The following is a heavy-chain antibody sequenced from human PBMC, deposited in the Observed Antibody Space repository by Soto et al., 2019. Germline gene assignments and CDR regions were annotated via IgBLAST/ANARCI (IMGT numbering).Heavy chain of an antibody. CDR2: IRSKANSYAT. CDR3: TRYRADTVTYYYYGMDV. J-gene: IGHJ6*02. D-gene: IGHD4-17*01. V-gene: IGHV3-73*02. Sequence: EVQLVESGGGLVQPGGSLKLSCAASGFTFSGSAMHWVRQASGKGLEWVGRIRSKANSYATAYAASVKGRFTISRDDSKKTAYLQMNSLKTEDTAVYYCTRYRADTVTYYYYGMDVWGQGTTVTVSS. CDR1: GFTFSGSA.